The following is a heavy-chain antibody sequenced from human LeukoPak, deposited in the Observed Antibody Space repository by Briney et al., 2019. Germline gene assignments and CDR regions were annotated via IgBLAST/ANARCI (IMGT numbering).Heavy chain of an antibody. Sequence: GGSLRLSCAASGSTFDDYAMHWVRQAPGKGLEWVSGISWNSGTIGYADSVKGRFTISRDNSKNSLYLQMNSLRAEDTAVYYCARGHRIITGNSYYFDYWGQGTLVTVSS. CDR1: GSTFDDYA. CDR3: ARGHRIITGNSYYFDY. CDR2: ISWNSGTI. D-gene: IGHD1-20*01. V-gene: IGHV3-9*01. J-gene: IGHJ4*02.